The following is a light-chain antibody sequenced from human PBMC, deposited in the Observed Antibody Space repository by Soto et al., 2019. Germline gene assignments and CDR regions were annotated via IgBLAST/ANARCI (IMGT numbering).Light chain of an antibody. CDR3: HHYGTSWR. CDR2: GAS. CDR1: QSVRSSF. J-gene: IGKJ1*01. V-gene: IGKV3-20*01. Sequence: ILLTQSPGTLSLSPGERATLSCRSSQSVRSSFLAWYQQKPGQAPSLLISGASSRATGIPDRFSGSGSGTDFTLTISRLEPEDFAVYYCHHYGTSWRLAKGTXVEIK.